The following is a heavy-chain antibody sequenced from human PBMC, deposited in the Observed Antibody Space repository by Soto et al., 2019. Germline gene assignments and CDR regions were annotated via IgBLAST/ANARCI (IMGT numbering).Heavy chain of an antibody. CDR3: ARGEDIVVVVAATHKTLYGMDV. D-gene: IGHD2-15*01. Sequence: SETLSLTCTVSGGSISSGDYYWSWIRQPPGKGLEWIGYIYYSGSTYYNPSLKSRVTISVDTSKNQFSLKLSSVTAADTAVYYCARGEDIVVVVAATHKTLYGMDVWGQGTTVTVSS. CDR2: IYYSGST. V-gene: IGHV4-30-4*01. J-gene: IGHJ6*02. CDR1: GGSISSGDYY.